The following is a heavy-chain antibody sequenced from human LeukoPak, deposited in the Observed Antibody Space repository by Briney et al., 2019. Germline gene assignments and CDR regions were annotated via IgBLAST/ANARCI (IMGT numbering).Heavy chain of an antibody. V-gene: IGHV1-2*02. CDR2: INPNSGGT. CDR3: ARWASGWFPFDY. CDR1: GYTFTGYY. Sequence: GASVKVSCKASGYTFTGYYMHWVRQAPGQGLEWMGWINPNSGGTNYAQKFQGRVTITRDTSISTAYMELSRLRSDDTAVYYCARWASGWFPFDYWGQGTLITVSS. D-gene: IGHD3-10*01. J-gene: IGHJ4*02.